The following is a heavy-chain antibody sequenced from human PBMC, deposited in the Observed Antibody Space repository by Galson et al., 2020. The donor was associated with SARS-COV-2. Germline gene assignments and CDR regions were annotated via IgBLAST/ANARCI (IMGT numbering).Heavy chain of an antibody. CDR1: GFTFSNYW. Sequence: GGSLRLSCGAYGFTFSNYWMIWVRQAPGKGLEWVANMNHDGSDKYYVASVRGRFTISRDNAKNSLYLQMNSLRAEDTAVYYCARGDMLRGPLSYWGQGTLVIVSS. D-gene: IGHD3-10*01. CDR3: ARGDMLRGPLSY. V-gene: IGHV3-7*01. J-gene: IGHJ4*02. CDR2: MNHDGSDK.